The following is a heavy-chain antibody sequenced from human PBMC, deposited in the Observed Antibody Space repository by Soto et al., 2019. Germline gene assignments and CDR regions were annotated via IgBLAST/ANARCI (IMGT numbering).Heavy chain of an antibody. CDR1: GFTFSSYA. CDR2: ISYDGSNK. V-gene: IGHV3-30-3*01. D-gene: IGHD2-21*02. J-gene: IGHJ4*02. CDR3: ARAEWVTRPPDDY. Sequence: QVQLVESGGGVVQPGRSLRLSCAASGFTFSSYAMHWVRQAPGKGLEWVAVISYDGSNKYYADSVKGRFTISRDNSKNTLYLQMNSLRAEETAVYYCARAEWVTRPPDDYWGQGTLVTVSS.